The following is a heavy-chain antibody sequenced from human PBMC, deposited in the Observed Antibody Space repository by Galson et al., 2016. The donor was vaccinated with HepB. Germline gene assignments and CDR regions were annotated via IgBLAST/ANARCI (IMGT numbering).Heavy chain of an antibody. CDR3: VRGARANWFVP. D-gene: IGHD3-16*01. CDR1: GFTFSDYY. V-gene: IGHV3-11*01. J-gene: IGHJ5*02. Sequence: SLRLSCAASGFTFSDYYMSWIRQAPGKGLEWVAFISDSGRTTYYADTVKGRFTISRDYMEDSLSLQMNSLRAEDTAIYYCVRGARANWFVPWGQGTLVTVSS. CDR2: ISDSGRTT.